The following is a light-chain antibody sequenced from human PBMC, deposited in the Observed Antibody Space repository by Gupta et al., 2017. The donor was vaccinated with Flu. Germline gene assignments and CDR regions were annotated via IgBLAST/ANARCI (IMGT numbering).Light chain of an antibody. CDR3: CSYAGTYTWV. CDR1: SSDVGGYNY. V-gene: IGLV2-11*01. J-gene: IGLJ3*02. CDR2: DVN. Sequence: QSALTQPRSVSGSPGQSVALSCTRTSSDVGGYNYVSWYQQHPGKAPKLMIFDVNKRPSGVPDRFSGSKSGNTASLTVSVLQAEDEADYYCCSYAGTYTWVFGGGTKLTVL.